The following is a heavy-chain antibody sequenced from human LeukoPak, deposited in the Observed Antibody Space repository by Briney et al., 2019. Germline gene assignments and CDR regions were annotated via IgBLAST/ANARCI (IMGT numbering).Heavy chain of an antibody. CDR3: ARGGHSSAFFDY. Sequence: GGSLRLSCAASGFTFSSYAMSWVRQAPGKGLEWVSAISGGGGSTYYADSVRGRFTISRDNSKNTLYLQMNSLRAEDTAVYYCARGGHSSAFFDYWGQGTLVTVSS. J-gene: IGHJ4*02. CDR1: GFTFSSYA. D-gene: IGHD3-22*01. CDR2: ISGGGGST. V-gene: IGHV3-23*01.